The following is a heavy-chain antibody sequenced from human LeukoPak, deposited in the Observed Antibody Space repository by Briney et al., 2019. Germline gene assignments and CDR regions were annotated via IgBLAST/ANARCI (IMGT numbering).Heavy chain of an antibody. CDR1: GGSISNNY. CDR2: IYSSGST. Sequence: SETLSLXCTVSGGSISNNYWTWIRQPAGKGLEYIGRIYSSGSTHYNPSLKSRVTMSVDTSKNQFSLKLTSVTVADTALYYCARDRGFSSGHGGWFDPWGQGTLVTVSS. V-gene: IGHV4-4*07. J-gene: IGHJ5*02. CDR3: ARDRGFSSGHGGWFDP. D-gene: IGHD6-19*01.